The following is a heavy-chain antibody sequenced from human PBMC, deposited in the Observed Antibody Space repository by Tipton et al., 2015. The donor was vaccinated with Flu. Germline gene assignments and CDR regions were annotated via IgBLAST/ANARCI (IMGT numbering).Heavy chain of an antibody. V-gene: IGHV4-59*08. CDR3: ARLVGGTGYFDL. Sequence: TLSLTCTVSGDSISSYYWSWIRQPPGKGLEWIGYIYYSGSTNYNPSLKSRVTISVDTSKKQFALKLSSVTAADTAVYYCARLVGGTGYFDLWGRGTLVTVSS. CDR2: IYYSGST. J-gene: IGHJ2*01. CDR1: GDSISSYY. D-gene: IGHD1-26*01.